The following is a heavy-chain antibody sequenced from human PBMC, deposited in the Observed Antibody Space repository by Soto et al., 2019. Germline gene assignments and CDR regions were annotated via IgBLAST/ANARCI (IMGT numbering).Heavy chain of an antibody. CDR2: IIPIFGTA. CDR1: GGTFSSYA. CDR3: ARDESSGGLCYFDY. J-gene: IGHJ4*02. D-gene: IGHD3-22*01. Sequence: QVQLVQSGAEVKKPGSSVKVSCKASGGTFSSYAISWVRHAPGQAREWMGGIIPIFGTANYAQKFQGRVTITADESTSTAYMELSSLRSEDTAVYYCARDESSGGLCYFDYWGQGTLVTVSS. V-gene: IGHV1-69*01.